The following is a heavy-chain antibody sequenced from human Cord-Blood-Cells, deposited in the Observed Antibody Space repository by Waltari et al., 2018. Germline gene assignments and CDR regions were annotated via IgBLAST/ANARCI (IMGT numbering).Heavy chain of an antibody. V-gene: IGHV1-58*01. CDR3: AADGGAYDSSGYYFDY. CDR1: GFTFTSSA. Sequence: QMQLVQSGPEVKKPGTSVKVSCKASGFTFTSSAVQWVGQAGGQRLEWIGWIVVGSGNTNYAQKFQERVTITRDMSTSTAYMELSSLRSEDTAVYYCAADGGAYDSSGYYFDYWGQGTLVTVSS. J-gene: IGHJ4*02. CDR2: IVVGSGNT. D-gene: IGHD3-22*01.